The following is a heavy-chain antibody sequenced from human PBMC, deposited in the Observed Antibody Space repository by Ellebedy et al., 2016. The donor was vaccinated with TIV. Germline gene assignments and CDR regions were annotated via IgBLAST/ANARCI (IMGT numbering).Heavy chain of an antibody. CDR1: GFSFRSYW. J-gene: IGHJ5*02. Sequence: PGGSLRLSCVASGFSFRSYWMSWFLQAPGKGLELVANIYQDGGVQYYVDSVKGRFTISRDNANKSLFLQMNSLRGEDTAVHYCARRGSYGDYAVQINSWFDRWGRGTLVTVTS. CDR3: ARRGSYGDYAVQINSWFDR. V-gene: IGHV3-7*01. CDR2: IYQDGGVQ. D-gene: IGHD4-17*01.